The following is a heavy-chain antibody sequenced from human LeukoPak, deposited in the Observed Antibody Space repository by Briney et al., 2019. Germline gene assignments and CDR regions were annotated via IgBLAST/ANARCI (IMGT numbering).Heavy chain of an antibody. J-gene: IGHJ6*02. CDR1: GGSISSYY. D-gene: IGHD3-3*01. CDR2: IYYSGST. V-gene: IGHV4-59*08. Sequence: PSETLSLTCTVSGGSISSYYWSWIRQPPGKGLEWIVYIYYSGSTNYNPSLKSRVTISVDTSKNQFSLKLSSVTAADTAVYYCAGVRFLELGYYYYYGMDVWGQGTTVTVSS. CDR3: AGVRFLELGYYYYYGMDV.